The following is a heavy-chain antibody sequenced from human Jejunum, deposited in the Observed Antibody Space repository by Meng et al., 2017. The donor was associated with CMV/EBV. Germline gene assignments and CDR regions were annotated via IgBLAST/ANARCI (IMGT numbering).Heavy chain of an antibody. Sequence: QEDRGGSGGGVVQPGGSLGLSCAASRFTFSSYAMHWVRQAPGKGLEWVSAIEGSNDNTHYADSVKGRFAISRDASTNTLYLQMNNLRAEDTAIYYCAKDIFRWAFDYWGHGNLVTVSS. CDR1: RFTFSSYA. CDR3: AKDIFRWAFDY. V-gene: IGHV3-NL1*01. J-gene: IGHJ4*01. D-gene: IGHD1-26*01. CDR2: IEGSNDNT.